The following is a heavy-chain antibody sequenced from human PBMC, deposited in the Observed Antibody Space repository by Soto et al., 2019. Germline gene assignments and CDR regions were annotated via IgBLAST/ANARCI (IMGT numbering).Heavy chain of an antibody. CDR3: ARDGPYYYASRMDV. CDR2: LHSGGDT. CDR1: GIPVSSNY. Sequence: EVQLVESGGGLVQPGGSLRLSCVASGIPVSSNYMTWVRQAPGKGLEWVSVLHSGGDTYYANSMKGRFTISRHDSTNTLFLQMNSLTAEDTAVYYWARDGPYYYASRMDVWGQGTTVTVSS. J-gene: IGHJ6*02. D-gene: IGHD3-10*01. V-gene: IGHV3-53*04.